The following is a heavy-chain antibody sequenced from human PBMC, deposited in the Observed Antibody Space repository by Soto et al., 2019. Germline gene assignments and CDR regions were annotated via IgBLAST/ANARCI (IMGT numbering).Heavy chain of an antibody. CDR1: GFTFSSYS. CDR3: ARDRDIVVVPAASWFDP. D-gene: IGHD2-2*01. V-gene: IGHV3-48*01. CDR2: ISSSSTI. Sequence: EVQLVESGGGLVQPGGSLRLSCAASGFTFSSYSMNWVRQAPGKGLEWVSYISSSSTIYYADSVKGRFTISRDNAKNSLYLQMNSLRAEDTAVYYCARDRDIVVVPAASWFDPWGQGTLVTVSS. J-gene: IGHJ5*02.